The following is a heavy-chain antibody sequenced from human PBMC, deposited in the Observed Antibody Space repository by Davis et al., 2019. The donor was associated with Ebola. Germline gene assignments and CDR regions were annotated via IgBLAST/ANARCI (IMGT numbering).Heavy chain of an antibody. V-gene: IGHV3-30*02. CDR3: ANGGRGDDY. CDR2: IRSDGSNK. Sequence: GGSLRLSCAASGFTFSSYGMHWVRQAPGKGLEWVAFIRSDGSNKYYADSVKGRFTISRDNSKNTLYLQMNSLRAEDTAVYYCANGGRGDDYWGQGTLVTVSS. CDR1: GFTFSSYG. D-gene: IGHD3-16*01. J-gene: IGHJ4*02.